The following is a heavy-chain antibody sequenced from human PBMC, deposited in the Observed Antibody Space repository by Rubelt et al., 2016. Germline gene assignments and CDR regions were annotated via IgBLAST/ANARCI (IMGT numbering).Heavy chain of an antibody. CDR2: IYYSGSA. Sequence: GPGLVKPSETLSLTCTVSGGSISSSSYYWGWIRQPPGKGLEWIGSIYYSGSAYYNPSLESRVTISVDTSKNQFSLKVSSVTAAETAVYYCARAGDPKQWLDNYFDYWGQGTLVTVSS. V-gene: IGHV4-39*01. CDR1: GGSISSSSYY. J-gene: IGHJ4*02. D-gene: IGHD6-19*01. CDR3: ARAGDPKQWLDNYFDY.